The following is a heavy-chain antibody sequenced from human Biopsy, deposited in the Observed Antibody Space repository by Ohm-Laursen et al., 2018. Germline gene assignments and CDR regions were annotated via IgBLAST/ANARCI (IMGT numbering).Heavy chain of an antibody. CDR3: VTDRLDDITKVRGIMTD. D-gene: IGHD3-10*01. V-gene: IGHV3-33*01. CDR1: GFNFSAYG. Sequence: GQTLSLTCAASGFNFSAYGMHWVRQAPDKGLEWVALTWDDGSHQYYADSVKGRFTISRDNSKNSLYLHINTLRVEDTAVYYCVTDRLDDITKVRGIMTDWGQGTLVIVSS. CDR2: TWDDGSHQ. J-gene: IGHJ4*02.